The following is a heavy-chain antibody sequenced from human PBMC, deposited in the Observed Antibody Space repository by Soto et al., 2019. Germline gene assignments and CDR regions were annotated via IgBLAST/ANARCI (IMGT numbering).Heavy chain of an antibody. CDR1: GGSISSSSYY. CDR3: ARPLHEFLEWPGGSWWFDP. Sequence: SETLSLTCTVSGGSISSSSYYWGWIRQPPGKGLEWIGSIYYSGSTYYNPSLKSRVTISVDTSKNQFSLKLSSVTAAETAVYYCARPLHEFLEWPGGSWWFDPWGQGTLVTVSS. J-gene: IGHJ5*02. V-gene: IGHV4-39*01. CDR2: IYYSGST. D-gene: IGHD3-3*01.